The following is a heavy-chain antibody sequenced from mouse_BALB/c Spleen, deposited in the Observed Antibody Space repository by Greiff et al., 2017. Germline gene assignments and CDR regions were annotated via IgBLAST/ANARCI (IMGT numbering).Heavy chain of an antibody. V-gene: IGHV1S137*01. CDR3: ARRGAYGSSYAMDY. CDR1: GYTFTDYA. CDR2: ISTYYGDA. D-gene: IGHD1-1*01. Sequence: VQLVESGAELVRPGVSVKISCKGSGYTFTDYAMHWVKQSHAKSLEWIGVISTYYGDASYNQKFKGKATMTVDKSSSTAYMELARLTSEDSAIYYCARRGAYGSSYAMDYWGQGTSVTVSS. J-gene: IGHJ4*01.